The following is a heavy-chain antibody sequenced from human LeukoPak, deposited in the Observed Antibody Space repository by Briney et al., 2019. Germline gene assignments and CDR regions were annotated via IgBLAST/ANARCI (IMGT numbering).Heavy chain of an antibody. CDR3: ARTRRSGGYRPDDAFDI. J-gene: IGHJ3*02. D-gene: IGHD3-22*01. Sequence: PGRSLRLSCAASGFTFSSYAMHWVRQAPGKGLEWVANIKQDGSEKYYVDSVKGRFTISGDNAKNSLYLQMNSLRAEDTAVYYCARTRRSGGYRPDDAFDIWGQGTMVTVSS. CDR1: GFTFSSYA. CDR2: IKQDGSEK. V-gene: IGHV3-7*01.